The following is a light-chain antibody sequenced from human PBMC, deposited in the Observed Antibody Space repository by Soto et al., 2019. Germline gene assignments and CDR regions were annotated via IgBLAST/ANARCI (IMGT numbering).Light chain of an antibody. CDR2: GAY. V-gene: IGKV3-20*01. Sequence: EILLTQSRATLSLSPGDRDTLSCRASRTVSGNYLAWYQQRPNQAPRLLIYGAYSRATGIPDRFSGGGSGTDFTLTISRLEPEDFAVYYCQHYGSSPPITFGTGTRVEIK. CDR3: QHYGSSPPIT. J-gene: IGKJ5*01. CDR1: RTVSGNY.